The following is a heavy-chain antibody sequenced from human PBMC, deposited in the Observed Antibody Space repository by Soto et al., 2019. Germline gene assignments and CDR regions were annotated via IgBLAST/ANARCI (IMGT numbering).Heavy chain of an antibody. J-gene: IGHJ6*02. CDR3: AKALGYCSSTSCYPHYYYYGMDV. Sequence: PGGSLRLSCAASGFTFSSYAMSRVRQAPGKGLEWVSAISGSGGSTYYADSVKGRFTISRDNSKNTLYLQMNSLRAEDTAVYYCAKALGYCSSTSCYPHYYYYGMDVWGQGTTVTVSS. V-gene: IGHV3-23*01. CDR2: ISGSGGST. D-gene: IGHD2-2*01. CDR1: GFTFSSYA.